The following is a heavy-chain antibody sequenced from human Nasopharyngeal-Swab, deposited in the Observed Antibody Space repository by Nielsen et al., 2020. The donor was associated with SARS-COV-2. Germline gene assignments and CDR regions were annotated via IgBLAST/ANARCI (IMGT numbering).Heavy chain of an antibody. CDR1: GFTFSSYG. CDR3: ARGNDFRSGYHPYYYDY. Sequence: GGSLRLSCAASGFTFSSYGMHWVRQAPGKGLEWVALIWYDGSNKYYADSVKGRFTISRDNSKNTLYLQINSLGAEDTAVYYCARGNDFRSGYHPYYYDYWGQGTVVTVSS. CDR2: IWYDGSNK. J-gene: IGHJ4*02. V-gene: IGHV3-33*01. D-gene: IGHD3-3*01.